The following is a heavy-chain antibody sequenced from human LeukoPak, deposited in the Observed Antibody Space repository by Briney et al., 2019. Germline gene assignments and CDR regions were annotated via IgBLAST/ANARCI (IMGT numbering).Heavy chain of an antibody. D-gene: IGHD1-1*01. CDR3: TRDAARVLDY. V-gene: IGHV1-2*02. CDR1: GYTFTGYY. Sequence: ASVKVSCKASGYTFTGYYMHWVRQAPGQGLEWMGWINPNSGGTDYAQKFQGRFTMTRDTSINTVYMELSRLRSDDTAVYYCTRDAARVLDYWGQGTLVTVSS. J-gene: IGHJ4*02. CDR2: INPNSGGT.